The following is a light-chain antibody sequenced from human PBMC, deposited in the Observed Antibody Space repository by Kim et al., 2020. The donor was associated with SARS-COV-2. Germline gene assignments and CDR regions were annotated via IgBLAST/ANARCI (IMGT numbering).Light chain of an antibody. J-gene: IGLJ3*02. CDR2: TDN. CDR1: SSNIGSNY. Sequence: GQRVSIACSGSSSNIGSNYVSWYQHVPGTATKLLIYTDNQRPSGVPDRFSGSKAGTSASLAISGIQSEDEADYYCAAWDDGLRGRMFGGGTKVTVL. CDR3: AAWDDGLRGRM. V-gene: IGLV1-44*01.